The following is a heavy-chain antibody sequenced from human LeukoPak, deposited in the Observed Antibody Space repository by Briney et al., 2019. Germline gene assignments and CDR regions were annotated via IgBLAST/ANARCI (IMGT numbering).Heavy chain of an antibody. CDR1: GFTSSSYG. J-gene: IGHJ4*02. V-gene: IGHV3-30*02. Sequence: GGSLRLSCAASGFTSSSYGMHWVRQAPGKGLEWVAFMRYDGGYEYYADSVKGRFTISRDNSKNTMYLQMNSLRPEDTAVYYCARGQQGDYWGQGALVTVSS. CDR3: ARGQQGDY. CDR2: MRYDGGYE.